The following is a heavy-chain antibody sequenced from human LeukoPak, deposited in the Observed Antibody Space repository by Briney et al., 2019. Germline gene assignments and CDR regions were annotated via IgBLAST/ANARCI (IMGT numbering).Heavy chain of an antibody. CDR3: VRHFDF. Sequence: SETLSLTCTVSGDSISSSGSYWGWIRQPPGKGLEWIGTISYSGSTYYNPSLKSRVTISVDTSKNQFSLKLNSMTAADTAVYYCVRHFDFWGQGTLVTVSS. CDR2: ISYSGST. CDR1: GDSISSSGSY. J-gene: IGHJ4*02. V-gene: IGHV4-39*01.